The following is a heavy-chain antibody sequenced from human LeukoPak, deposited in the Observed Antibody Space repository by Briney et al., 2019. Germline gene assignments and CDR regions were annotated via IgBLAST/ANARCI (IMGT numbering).Heavy chain of an antibody. D-gene: IGHD3-16*02. Sequence: GGFLRLSCAASGFTFSSYEMNWVRQAPGKGLEWVSYISSSGSTIYYADSVKGRFTISRGNAKNSLYLQMNSLRAEDTAVYYCARDVYDYVWGSYRLFDYWGQGTLVTVSS. CDR2: ISSSGSTI. CDR3: ARDVYDYVWGSYRLFDY. V-gene: IGHV3-48*03. J-gene: IGHJ4*02. CDR1: GFTFSSYE.